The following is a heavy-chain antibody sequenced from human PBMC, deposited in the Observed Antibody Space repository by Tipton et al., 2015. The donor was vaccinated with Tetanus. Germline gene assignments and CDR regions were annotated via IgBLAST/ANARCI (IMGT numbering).Heavy chain of an antibody. CDR1: GASVRSLNHY. V-gene: IGHV4-61*01. J-gene: IGHJ3*02. Sequence: TLSLTCTVSGASVRSLNHYWSWLRQPPGKPLEWISDIYYSGATEYNPSLLSRVTTSLHASQRQFSLKLTSVTPADTAIYYCARKGRQFCSGDCYPTAYDIWGHGTMVTVSS. CDR2: IYYSGAT. CDR3: ARKGRQFCSGDCYPTAYDI. D-gene: IGHD2-21*02.